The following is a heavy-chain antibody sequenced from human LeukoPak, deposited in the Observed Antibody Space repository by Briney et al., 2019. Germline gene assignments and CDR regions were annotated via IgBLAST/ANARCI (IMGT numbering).Heavy chain of an antibody. CDR2: IYYSGST. CDR1: GGSISSYY. V-gene: IGHV4-59*01. D-gene: IGHD1-14*01. CDR3: ARVDTGNYYYGMDV. J-gene: IGHJ6*02. Sequence: PSETLSLTCTVSGGSISSYYWSWIRQPPGKGLEWIGYIYYSGSTNYNPSLKSRVTISVDTSKNQFSLELSSVTAADTAVYYCARVDTGNYYYGMDVWGQGTTVTVSS.